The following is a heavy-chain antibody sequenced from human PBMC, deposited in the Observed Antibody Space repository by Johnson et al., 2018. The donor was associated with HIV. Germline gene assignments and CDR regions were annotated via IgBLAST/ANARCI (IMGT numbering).Heavy chain of an antibody. D-gene: IGHD2-8*02. V-gene: IGHV3-11*04. Sequence: MQLVESGGGLVKPGGSLRLSCAASGFSFSDYFMTWIRQAPGKGLEWVSYISGSGGTMYSADSVKGRFTISRNNANNSLHLQMNNLRAEDSAVYYCARDCTGGVCLNDAFDIWGQGTMVTVSS. CDR2: ISGSGGTM. CDR3: ARDCTGGVCLNDAFDI. J-gene: IGHJ3*02. CDR1: GFSFSDYF.